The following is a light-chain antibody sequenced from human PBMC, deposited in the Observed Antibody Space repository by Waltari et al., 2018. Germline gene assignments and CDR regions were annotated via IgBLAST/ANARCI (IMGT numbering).Light chain of an antibody. J-gene: IGKJ1*01. Sequence: DIQMTQSPSSLSASVGDRVTITCRASQTISSYLNWYQQKPGKAPHLLIYNASSLQSGVPSRFSGSGSGTDFTLTISSLQPEDFATYYCQQSSSTPPWTFGQGTKVEIK. CDR1: QTISSY. CDR2: NAS. CDR3: QQSSSTPPWT. V-gene: IGKV1-39*01.